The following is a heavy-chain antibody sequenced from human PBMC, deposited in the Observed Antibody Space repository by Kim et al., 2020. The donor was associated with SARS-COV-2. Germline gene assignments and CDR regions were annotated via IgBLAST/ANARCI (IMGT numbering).Heavy chain of an antibody. V-gene: IGHV3-11*01. CDR3: ARDLWRYCSSTSCYTLDY. CDR1: GFTFSDYY. J-gene: IGHJ4*02. Sequence: GGSLRLSCAASGFTFSDYYMSWIRQAPGKGLEWVSYISSSGSTIYYADSVKGRFTISRDNAKNSLYLQMNSLRAEDTAVYYCARDLWRYCSSTSCYTLDYWGQGTLVTVSS. D-gene: IGHD2-2*02. CDR2: ISSSGSTI.